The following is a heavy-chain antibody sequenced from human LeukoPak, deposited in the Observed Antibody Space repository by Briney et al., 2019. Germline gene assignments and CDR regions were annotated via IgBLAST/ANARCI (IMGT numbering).Heavy chain of an antibody. V-gene: IGHV1-2*02. CDR2: ISPNSGGT. CDR3: ASQYYDILTGYYISGPYGMDV. D-gene: IGHD3-9*01. J-gene: IGHJ6*02. CDR1: GYTFTGYY. Sequence: ASVKVSCKASGYTFTGYYMHWVRQAPGQGLEWMGWISPNSGGTNYAQKFQGRVTMTRDTSISTAYMELSRLRSDDTAVYYCASQYYDILTGYYISGPYGMDVWGQGTTVTVSS.